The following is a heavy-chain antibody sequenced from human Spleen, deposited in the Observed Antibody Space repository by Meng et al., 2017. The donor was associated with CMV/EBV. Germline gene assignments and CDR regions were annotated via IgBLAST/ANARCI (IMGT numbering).Heavy chain of an antibody. V-gene: IGHV4-59*01. Sequence: QVQRQESGPGLVKPSGTLSLTRTFSGCSISSYYWSWIRQPPGKGLEWIGYIYYSGSTNYNPSLKSRVTISVDTSKNQFSLKLSSVTAADTAVYYCARGESYSSSWYFDYWGQGTLVTVSS. J-gene: IGHJ4*02. CDR1: GCSISSYY. D-gene: IGHD6-13*01. CDR3: ARGESYSSSWYFDY. CDR2: IYYSGST.